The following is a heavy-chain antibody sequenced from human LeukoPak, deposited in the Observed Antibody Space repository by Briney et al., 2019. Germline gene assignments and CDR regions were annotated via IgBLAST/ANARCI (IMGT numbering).Heavy chain of an antibody. CDR1: GGSISSGSYY. Sequence: SETLSLTCTVSGGSISSGSYYWSWIRQPAGKGLEWIGRIYTSGSTNYNPSLKSRVTISVDTSKNQFSLKLSSVAAADTAVYYCARDHAEWLFGGWFDPWGQGTLVTVSS. D-gene: IGHD3-3*01. CDR2: IYTSGST. CDR3: ARDHAEWLFGGWFDP. J-gene: IGHJ5*02. V-gene: IGHV4-61*02.